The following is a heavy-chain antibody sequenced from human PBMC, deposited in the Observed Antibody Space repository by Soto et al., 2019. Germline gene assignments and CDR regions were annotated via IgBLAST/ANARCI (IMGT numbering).Heavy chain of an antibody. V-gene: IGHV4-59*01. CDR1: GTSISSYY. CDR3: ARYNSYAIDY. J-gene: IGHJ4*02. D-gene: IGHD2-8*01. CDR2: IHYSGAT. Sequence: SETLSLTCTVSGTSISSYYWSWIRQPPGKGLEWIANIHYSGATNYNPSLASRVTLSVDTSKNQFSLKMTSVTAADRAMYFCARYNSYAIDYWGRGTLVTVSS.